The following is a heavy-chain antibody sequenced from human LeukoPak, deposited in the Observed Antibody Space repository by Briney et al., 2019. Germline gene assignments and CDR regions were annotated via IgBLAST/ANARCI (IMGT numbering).Heavy chain of an antibody. CDR3: AKGGGYEAQYYYYYLDV. V-gene: IGHV3-30*02. D-gene: IGHD5-12*01. J-gene: IGHJ6*03. Sequence: GGSLRLSCAASGFTFSGFGMHWVRQAPGKGLEWVAFIRYDGSNKYYADSVKGRFTVSRDNSNNTLYLQMNGLRPEDTAVYYCAKGGGYEAQYYYYYLDVWGKGTTVTISS. CDR2: IRYDGSNK. CDR1: GFTFSGFG.